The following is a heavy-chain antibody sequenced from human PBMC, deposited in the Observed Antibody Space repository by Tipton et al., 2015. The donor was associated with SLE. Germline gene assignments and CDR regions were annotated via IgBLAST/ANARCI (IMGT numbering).Heavy chain of an antibody. CDR3: AKDELRSGYYFDAFDI. D-gene: IGHD3-22*01. CDR2: ISGSGGST. J-gene: IGHJ3*02. V-gene: IGHV3-23*01. Sequence: GSLRLSCAASGFTFSSYAMSWVRQAPGKGLEWASAISGSGGSTYYADSVKGRFTISRDNSKNTLYLQMNSLRAEDTAVYYCAKDELRSGYYFDAFDIWGQGTMVTVSS. CDR1: GFTFSSYA.